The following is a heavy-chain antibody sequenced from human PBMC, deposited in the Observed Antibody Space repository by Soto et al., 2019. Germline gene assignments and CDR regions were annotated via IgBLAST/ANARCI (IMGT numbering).Heavy chain of an antibody. D-gene: IGHD1-26*01. J-gene: IGHJ3*02. V-gene: IGHV3-11*01. CDR2: TSSSGSSI. CDR1: GFTFSDFY. Sequence: QVQLVESGGGLVKPGGSLRLSCAASGFTFSDFYMSWIRQAPGKGLEWVSYTSSSGSSIYYADVVKGRFTISRDNTKNSLYLQMNRLRAEDTAVYYCARYSGSDAFDIWGQGTVVTVSS. CDR3: ARYSGSDAFDI.